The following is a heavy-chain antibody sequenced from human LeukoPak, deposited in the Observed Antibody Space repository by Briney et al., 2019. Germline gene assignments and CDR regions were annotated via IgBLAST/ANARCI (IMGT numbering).Heavy chain of an antibody. CDR3: ARESSSWKYYFDF. Sequence: PGGSLRLSCAASGFTVSNNCMIWVRQAPGKGLEWVSIVYIGGSTYYADSVKGRFTISRDNSKNTLFLQMNTLRAEGTAVYYCARESSSWKYYFDFRGQGTLVTVSS. CDR2: VYIGGST. V-gene: IGHV3-66*01. D-gene: IGHD6-13*01. J-gene: IGHJ4*02. CDR1: GFTVSNNC.